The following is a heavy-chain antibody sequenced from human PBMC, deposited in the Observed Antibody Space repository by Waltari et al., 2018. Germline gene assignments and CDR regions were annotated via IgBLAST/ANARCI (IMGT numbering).Heavy chain of an antibody. CDR1: GFTVSSNY. Sequence: EVQLVESGGGLIQPGGSLRLSCAASGFTVSSNYMGWVRQAPGKGLEWVYVIYSGGSTYYADSVKGRFTISRDNSKNTLYLQMNSLRAEDTAVYYCARLYYYDSSGSWGQGTLVTVSS. J-gene: IGHJ5*02. CDR3: ARLYYYDSSGS. V-gene: IGHV3-53*01. D-gene: IGHD3-22*01. CDR2: IYSGGST.